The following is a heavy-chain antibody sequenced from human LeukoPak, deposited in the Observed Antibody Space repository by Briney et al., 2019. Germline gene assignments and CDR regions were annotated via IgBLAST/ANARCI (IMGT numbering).Heavy chain of an antibody. V-gene: IGHV1-18*01. CDR1: GYTFTSYG. Sequence: GASVKVSCKASGYTFTSYGISWVRQAPGQGLEWMGWISAYNGNTNYAQKLQGRVTMTTDTSTSTAYMELRSLRSDDTAVYYCASRDIVATIGRFDYWGQGTLVTVSS. CDR3: ASRDIVATIGRFDY. D-gene: IGHD5-12*01. J-gene: IGHJ4*02. CDR2: ISAYNGNT.